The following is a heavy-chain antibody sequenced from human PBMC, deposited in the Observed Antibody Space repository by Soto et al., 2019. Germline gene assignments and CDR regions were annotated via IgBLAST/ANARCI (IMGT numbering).Heavy chain of an antibody. CDR2: IYFNGNT. Sequence: QLQLQESGPGLVKPSETLSLTCNVSGVSISDTSYYWGWIRQPPGKGLEWIGTIYFNGNTFYNPSLKSRLNISVDTYKNQFSLRLTSVTAADTAVYYCERQGSYWGQGTLVAVSS. CDR1: GVSISDTSYY. J-gene: IGHJ4*02. CDR3: ERQGSY. V-gene: IGHV4-39*01.